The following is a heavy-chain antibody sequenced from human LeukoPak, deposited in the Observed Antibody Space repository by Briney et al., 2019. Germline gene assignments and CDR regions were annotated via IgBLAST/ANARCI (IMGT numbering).Heavy chain of an antibody. CDR1: TGSMNTVF. J-gene: IGHJ4*02. V-gene: IGHV4-4*07. CDR2: VSGSGTA. CDR3: ARGNELTKTTGHYSFDY. D-gene: IGHD3-9*01. Sequence: SETLSLTCTVSTGSMNTVFWAWVRQPAGKGLEWIGRVSGSGTAYHNPSLGSRVSISLDTSNNQLFLKVFSVTAADTAVYYCARGNELTKTTGHYSFDYWSQGVLVSVSS.